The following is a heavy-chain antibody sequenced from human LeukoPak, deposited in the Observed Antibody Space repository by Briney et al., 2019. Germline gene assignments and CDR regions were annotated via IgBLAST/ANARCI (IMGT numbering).Heavy chain of an antibody. Sequence: PGGSLRLSCAPSEFAFSEYSMNWVRQAPGKGLEWVAFISSNGSSVQYADSVKGRFTVSRDNAKNSLYLQMNSLRAEDTAVYYCARDAYDFRGGSIYFYFYMDVWGKGTTVIVSS. CDR1: EFAFSEYS. CDR2: ISSNGSSV. CDR3: ARDAYDFRGGSIYFYFYMDV. J-gene: IGHJ6*03. V-gene: IGHV3-48*01. D-gene: IGHD3-3*01.